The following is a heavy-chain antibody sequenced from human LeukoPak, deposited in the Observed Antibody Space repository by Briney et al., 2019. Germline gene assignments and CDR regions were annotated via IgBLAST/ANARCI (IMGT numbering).Heavy chain of an antibody. CDR1: GGSFSGYY. CDR3: ARGRAGYVKRRRENAFDI. CDR2: MYHSGST. Sequence: PSETLSLTCAVYGGSFSGYYWSWIRQPPGKGLEWIGEMYHSGSTNYNPSLKSRVTISVDTSKNQFSLKLSSVTAADTAVYYCARGRAGYVKRRRENAFDIWGQGTMVTVSS. D-gene: IGHD3-16*01. V-gene: IGHV4-34*01. J-gene: IGHJ3*02.